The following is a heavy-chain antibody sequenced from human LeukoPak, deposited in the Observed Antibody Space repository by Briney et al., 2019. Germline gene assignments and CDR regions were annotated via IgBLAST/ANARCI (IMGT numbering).Heavy chain of an antibody. CDR1: GFTFSTYN. J-gene: IGHJ3*02. V-gene: IGHV3-48*01. Sequence: PGGSLRLSCAASGFTFSTYNMNWVRQAPGKGLEWVSYISSSSSTIYYADSVKGRFTISRDNAKNSLYLQMNSLRAEDTAVYYCAREREWLRLYSDAFDIWGQGTMVTVSS. D-gene: IGHD5-12*01. CDR3: AREREWLRLYSDAFDI. CDR2: ISSSSSTI.